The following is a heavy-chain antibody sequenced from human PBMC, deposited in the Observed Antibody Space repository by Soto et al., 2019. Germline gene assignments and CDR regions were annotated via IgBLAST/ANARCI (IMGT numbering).Heavy chain of an antibody. Sequence: PSETLSLTCAVSGVSITTTGYSWSWIRQPPGKGLDWIGYIYPSGTIFYNPSLNSRVTISIDTSNNQFSLRLSAVSAADTAVYFCATYTAYAKYYLYFWGRGALVTVSS. D-gene: IGHD2-21*02. J-gene: IGHJ4*02. CDR3: ATYTAYAKYYLYF. CDR2: IYPSGTI. CDR1: GVSITTTGYS. V-gene: IGHV4-30-2*01.